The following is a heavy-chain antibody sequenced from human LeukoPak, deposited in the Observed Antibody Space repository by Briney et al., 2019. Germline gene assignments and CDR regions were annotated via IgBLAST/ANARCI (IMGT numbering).Heavy chain of an antibody. CDR1: GYTFSSYG. V-gene: IGHV1-18*01. CDR2: ISAYNGNT. D-gene: IGHD3-22*01. J-gene: IGHJ3*02. Sequence: GASVKVSCKASGYTFSSYGISWVRQAPGQGLEWMGWISAYNGNTNYAQKLQGRVTMTTDTSTNTAYMELSSLRSADTAVYYCASEYKYDSSGANAFDIWGQGTMVTVSS. CDR3: ASEYKYDSSGANAFDI.